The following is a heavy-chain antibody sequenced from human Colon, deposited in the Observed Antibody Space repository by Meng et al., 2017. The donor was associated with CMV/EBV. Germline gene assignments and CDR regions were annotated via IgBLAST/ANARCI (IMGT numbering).Heavy chain of an antibody. D-gene: IGHD4-17*01. Sequence: GESLKISCAASGFTFSSYAMTWVRQAPGKGLEYVSAISSDGRNTYYADSVKGRFSVSRDNSKNTLFLQMDSLRPEDTAVYYCATDPSTVTMNYWGQGTLVTVSS. CDR1: GFTFSSYA. J-gene: IGHJ4*02. V-gene: IGHV3-64*02. CDR2: ISSDGRNT. CDR3: ATDPSTVTMNY.